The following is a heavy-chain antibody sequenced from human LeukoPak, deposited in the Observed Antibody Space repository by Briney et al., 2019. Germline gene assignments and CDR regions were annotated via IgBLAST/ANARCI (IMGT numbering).Heavy chain of an antibody. CDR3: AVSGYWNVSPSYDY. V-gene: IGHV3-23*01. Sequence: PGGSLRLSCAGSGFTFSSYAMSWVRQAPGKGLEWVSAISGSGGSTYYADSVKGRFTISRDNSKNTLYLQMNSLRAEDTAVYYCAVSGYWNVSPSYDYWGQGTLVTVSS. CDR2: ISGSGGST. CDR1: GFTFSSYA. D-gene: IGHD1-1*01. J-gene: IGHJ4*02.